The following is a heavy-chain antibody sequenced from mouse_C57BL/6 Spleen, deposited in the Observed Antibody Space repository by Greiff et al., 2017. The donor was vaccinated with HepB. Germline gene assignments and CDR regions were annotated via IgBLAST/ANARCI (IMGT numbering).Heavy chain of an antibody. J-gene: IGHJ3*01. V-gene: IGHV1-55*01. CDR3: DVGDCDYDRFAY. D-gene: IGHD2-4*01. CDR1: GYTFTSYW. Sequence: QVQLQQPGAELVKPGASVKMSCKASGYTFTSYWITWVKQRPGQGLEWIGDIYPGSGSTNYNEKFKSKATLTVDTSSSTAYMQLSSLTSEDSAVYYGDVGDCDYDRFAYWGQGTLVTVSA. CDR2: IYPGSGST.